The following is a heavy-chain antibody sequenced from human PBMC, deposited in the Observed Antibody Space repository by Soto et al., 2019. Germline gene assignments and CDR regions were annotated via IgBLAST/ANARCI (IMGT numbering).Heavy chain of an antibody. V-gene: IGHV4-59*12. J-gene: IGHJ5*02. CDR3: ARDTYYSNPLGGFDP. D-gene: IGHD4-4*01. Sequence: SETLSLTCTVSGGSISSYYWSWIRQPPGKGLEWIGYIYHSGSSNYNPSLKSRVTILLDTSKNQLSLKLSSVTAADTAVYYCARDTYYSNPLGGFDPWGQGTLVTVS. CDR1: GGSISSYY. CDR2: IYHSGSS.